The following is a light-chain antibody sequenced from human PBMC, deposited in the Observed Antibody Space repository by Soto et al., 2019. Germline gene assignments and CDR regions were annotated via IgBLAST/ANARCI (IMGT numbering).Light chain of an antibody. CDR2: EVT. CDR1: SSDVGGYDF. CDR3: SSYTITSSPV. Sequence: QSVLTQPASVSGSPGQSITISCTGTSSDVGGYDFVSWYRQYPGQAPKFLIYEVTHRPSGVPDRFSGSKSGNTASLTISGLQADDEADYYCSSYTITSSPVFGPGTQLTVL. V-gene: IGLV2-14*01. J-gene: IGLJ1*01.